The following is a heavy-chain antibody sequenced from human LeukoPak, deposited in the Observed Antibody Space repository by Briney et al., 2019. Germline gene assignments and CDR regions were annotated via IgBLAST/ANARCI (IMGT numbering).Heavy chain of an antibody. CDR3: ARGRRRGIFPPPAPLNAFDI. CDR2: INHSGST. J-gene: IGHJ3*02. V-gene: IGHV4-34*01. Sequence: SETLSLTCAVYGGSFSGYYWSWIRQHPGKGLEWIGEINHSGSTNYNPSLKSRVTISVDTSKNQFSLKLSSVTAADTAVYYCARGRRRGIFPPPAPLNAFDIWGQGTMVSVSS. D-gene: IGHD2-15*01. CDR1: GGSFSGYY.